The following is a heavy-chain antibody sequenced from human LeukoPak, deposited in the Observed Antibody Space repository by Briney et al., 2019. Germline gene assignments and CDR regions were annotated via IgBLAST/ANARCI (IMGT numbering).Heavy chain of an antibody. Sequence: PSETLSLTCTVSGGSISSGYYYWGWIRQPPGKGLEWIGSIYYSGSTYYNPSLKSRVTISVDTSKNQFSLELSSVTAADTAVYYCARPYCTNGVCSNWFDPWGQGTLVTVSS. D-gene: IGHD2-8*01. CDR1: GGSISSGYYY. V-gene: IGHV4-39*01. CDR3: ARPYCTNGVCSNWFDP. J-gene: IGHJ5*02. CDR2: IYYSGST.